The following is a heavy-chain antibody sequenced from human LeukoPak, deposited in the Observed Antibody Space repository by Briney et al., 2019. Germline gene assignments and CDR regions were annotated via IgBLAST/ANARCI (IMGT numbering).Heavy chain of an antibody. J-gene: IGHJ3*02. CDR1: GFTFDDYG. Sequence: GGSLRLSCAASGFTFDDYGMHWVRQAPGKGLEWVSGISGSGGSTHYADSVKGRFTISRDNSKNTLYLQMNSLRAEDTAVYYCARALGIVAGVPDAFDIWGQGTMVTVSS. CDR2: ISGSGGST. D-gene: IGHD6-19*01. CDR3: ARALGIVAGVPDAFDI. V-gene: IGHV3-23*01.